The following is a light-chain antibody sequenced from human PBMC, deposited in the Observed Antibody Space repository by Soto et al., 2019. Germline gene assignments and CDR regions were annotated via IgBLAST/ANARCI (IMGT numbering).Light chain of an antibody. CDR3: QQYNTWPYT. CDR1: QSVSRN. CDR2: AAS. V-gene: IGKV3-15*01. Sequence: EIVMTQSPATLSVSPGERATLSCRASQSVSRNLAWYQQKPGQAPRLLIYAASTRATGIPARFSGSGSGTEFTLTISSLQSEDFAVYYCQQYNTWPYTFGQGTKLEIK. J-gene: IGKJ2*01.